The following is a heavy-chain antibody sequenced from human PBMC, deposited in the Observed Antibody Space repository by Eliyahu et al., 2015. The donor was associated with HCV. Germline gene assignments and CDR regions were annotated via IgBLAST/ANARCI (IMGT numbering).Heavy chain of an antibody. CDR3: AKFYDSIHFYVDY. D-gene: IGHD3-22*01. J-gene: IGHJ4*02. CDR2: IYGGGST. Sequence: EVQLVESGGGLVQPGXSLRXXXAAXXFTVSSXYXNWVRQAPGKGLEWVSVIYGGGSTYYADSVKGRFTISRDNSKNTLSLQMNSLRAEDTAVYYCAKFYDSIHFYVDYWGQGTLVTVSS. CDR1: XFTVSSXY. V-gene: IGHV3-66*01.